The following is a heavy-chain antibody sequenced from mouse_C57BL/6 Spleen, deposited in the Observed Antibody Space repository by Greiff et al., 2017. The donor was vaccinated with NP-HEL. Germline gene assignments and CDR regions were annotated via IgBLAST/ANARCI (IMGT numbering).Heavy chain of an antibody. CDR3: ARSSTGAMDY. D-gene: IGHD1-1*01. CDR1: GFTFSDYG. Sequence: VKLVESGGGLVKPGGSLKLSCAASGFTFSDYGMHWVRQAPEKGLEWVAYISSGSSTIYHADTVKGRFTISRDNAKNTLFLQMTSLRSEDTAMYYCARSSTGAMDYWGQGTSVTVSS. J-gene: IGHJ4*01. V-gene: IGHV5-17*01. CDR2: ISSGSSTI.